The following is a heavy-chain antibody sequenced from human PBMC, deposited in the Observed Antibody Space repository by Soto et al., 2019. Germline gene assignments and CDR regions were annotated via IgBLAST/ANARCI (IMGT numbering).Heavy chain of an antibody. Sequence: QITLKESGPTLVKTPQTLTLTCTYSGLSLSTHGVGVGWIRQPPGKALEGLTLIYWEDDKRYSPSLKSRLTITNDTSKNQVVLTMNNMDPVDTATYYCVQSRCGGVCLQSYSSHSYYGLDVWGQGTTVTVSS. J-gene: IGHJ6*02. CDR1: GLSLSTHGVG. CDR3: VQSRCGGVCLQSYSSHSYYGLDV. D-gene: IGHD2-21*02. CDR2: IYWEDDK. V-gene: IGHV2-5*02.